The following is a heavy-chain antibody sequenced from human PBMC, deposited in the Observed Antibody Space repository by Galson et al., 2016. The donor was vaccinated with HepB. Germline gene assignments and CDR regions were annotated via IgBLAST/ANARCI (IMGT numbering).Heavy chain of an antibody. CDR1: GGTFSGHA. V-gene: IGHV1-69*13. CDR3: AREVHDPMTTVTNHAI. CDR2: IIPIFGEA. J-gene: IGHJ4*02. Sequence: SVKVSCKASGGTFSGHAISWVRQAPGHGLEWMGGIIPIFGEAQYPQTFQDRHTITVDESTATAYMELSSLRFDDTAVYFCAREVHDPMTTVTNHAIWGQGTLVIVS. D-gene: IGHD4-17*01.